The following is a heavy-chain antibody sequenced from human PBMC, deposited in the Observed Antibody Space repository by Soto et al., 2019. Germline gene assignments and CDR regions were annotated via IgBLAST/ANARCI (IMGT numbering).Heavy chain of an antibody. D-gene: IGHD3-3*01. CDR1: GFTFSSYG. Sequence: QVQLVESGGGVVQPGRSLRLSCAASGFTFSSYGMHWVRQAPGKGLEWVAVISYDGSNKYYADSVKGRFTISRDNSKNTLYLQMNSLRAEDTAVYYCAKEAYETSDPYYDFWSGSNPPDYWGQGTLVTVSS. CDR3: AKEAYETSDPYYDFWSGSNPPDY. J-gene: IGHJ4*02. V-gene: IGHV3-30*18. CDR2: ISYDGSNK.